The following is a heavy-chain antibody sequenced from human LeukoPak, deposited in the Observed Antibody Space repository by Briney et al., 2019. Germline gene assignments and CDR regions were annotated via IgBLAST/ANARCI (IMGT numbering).Heavy chain of an antibody. CDR1: GGSIGSYY. J-gene: IGHJ4*02. D-gene: IGHD3-3*01. Sequence: PSETLSLTCTVSGGSIGSYYWSWIRQPPGKGLEWIGYIYYSGSTNYNPSLKSRVTISVDTSKNQFSLKLSSVTAADTAVYYCARSTYYDFWSGYYRGYYFDYWGQGTLVTVSS. V-gene: IGHV4-59*01. CDR3: ARSTYYDFWSGYYRGYYFDY. CDR2: IYYSGST.